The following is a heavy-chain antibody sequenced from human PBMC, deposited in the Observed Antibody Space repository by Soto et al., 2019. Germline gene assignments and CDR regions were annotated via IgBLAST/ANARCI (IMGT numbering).Heavy chain of an antibody. J-gene: IGHJ4*02. CDR3: AKGLALMADH. CDR2: ILYDGSKE. CDR1: VFSFNTYV. V-gene: IGHV3-30*18. D-gene: IGHD2-21*01. Sequence: HPGGALRLSCTYSVFSFNTYVMDWVRQAPGKGLEWVARILYDGSKEYYADPVKGRFTISRDNSKNTLYLQMDRLRVEDTAVYFCAKGLALMADHWGQGTTVTVSS.